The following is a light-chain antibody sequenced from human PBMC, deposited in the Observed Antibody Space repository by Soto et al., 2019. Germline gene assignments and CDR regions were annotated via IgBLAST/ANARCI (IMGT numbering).Light chain of an antibody. J-gene: IGKJ5*01. V-gene: IGKV3-20*01. CDR3: QQYGGSPRIT. CDR2: GAS. CDR1: ERLSSVY. Sequence: EFALTQSPGTLSLSPGERANLSSRASERLSSVYLAWYQQRPGQPPRLLIYGASNRATGIPDRFSGSGSGTDFTLIINSLEPEDVAIYYCQQYGGSPRITFGQGTRLEIK.